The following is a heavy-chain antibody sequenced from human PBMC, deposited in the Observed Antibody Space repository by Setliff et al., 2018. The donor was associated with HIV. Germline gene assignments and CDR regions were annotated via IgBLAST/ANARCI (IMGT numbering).Heavy chain of an antibody. V-gene: IGHV4-61*09. J-gene: IGHJ3*01. CDR2: IYTNGYT. CDR3: ARAPPGIQNDAFDV. Sequence: PSETLSLTCSVSGGSISSGSHYWTWIRQPAGKGPEWIGHIYTNGYTNYNPSLKSRVTISVDTSKNQFSLKLTSVTAADTAVYYCARAPPGIQNDAFDVWGQGTMVTVSS. CDR1: GGSISSGSHY.